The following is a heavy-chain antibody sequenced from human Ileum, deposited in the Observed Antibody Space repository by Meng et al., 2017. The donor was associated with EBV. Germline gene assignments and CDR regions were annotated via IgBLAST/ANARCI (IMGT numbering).Heavy chain of an antibody. V-gene: IGHV3-74*01. CDR1: GFNFSSYW. D-gene: IGHD6-6*01. CDR2: INENGATT. Sequence: QLVESGGALVPPGGSLGLSCAASGFNFSSYWMHWVRQVPGKGLVWVSRINENGATTTYADSVRGRFTIFRDNAKNTLYLQMNSLRAEDTAVYYCSRDLVGSDDYWGQGTLVTVSS. J-gene: IGHJ4*02. CDR3: SRDLVGSDDY.